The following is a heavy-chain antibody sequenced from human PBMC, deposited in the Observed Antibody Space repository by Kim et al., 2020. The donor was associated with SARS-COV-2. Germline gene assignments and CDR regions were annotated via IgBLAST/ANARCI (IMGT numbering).Heavy chain of an antibody. CDR1: GYSISSSNW. CDR3: ARTPNAYGDVAAFDI. Sequence: SETLSLTCAVSGYSISSSNWWGWIRQPPGKGLEWIGYIYYSGSTYYNPSLKSRVTMSVDTSKNQFSLKLSSVTAVDTAVYYCARTPNAYGDVAAFDIWGQGTMVTVS. CDR2: IYYSGST. D-gene: IGHD4-17*01. V-gene: IGHV4-28*01. J-gene: IGHJ3*02.